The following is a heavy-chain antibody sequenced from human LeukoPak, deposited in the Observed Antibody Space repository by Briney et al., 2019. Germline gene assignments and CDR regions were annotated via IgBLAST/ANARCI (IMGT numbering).Heavy chain of an antibody. Sequence: GGSLRLSCAASGFTVSSNYMSWVRQAPGKGLEWVSVIYSGGSTYYADSVKGRFTISRDNSKNTLYLQMNSLRAEDTAIYYCAKPYDTSGNYWAPFDYWGQGTLVTVSS. V-gene: IGHV3-53*01. J-gene: IGHJ4*02. CDR1: GFTVSSNY. D-gene: IGHD3-22*01. CDR3: AKPYDTSGNYWAPFDY. CDR2: IYSGGST.